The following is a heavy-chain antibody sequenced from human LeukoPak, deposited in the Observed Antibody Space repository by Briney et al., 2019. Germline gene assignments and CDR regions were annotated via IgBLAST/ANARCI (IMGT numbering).Heavy chain of an antibody. CDR1: GDSISRNS. CDR3: AGYQSSIFDY. V-gene: IGHV4-59*01. D-gene: IGHD6-13*01. J-gene: IGHJ4*02. Sequence: SETLSLTCTVSGDSISRNSWNWIRQPPGKGLEWIGSIYNSESTNYKPSLKSRVTISVDTSKNQVSLKLSSVTAADTAVYYCAGYQSSIFDYWGQGTLVTVSS. CDR2: IYNSEST.